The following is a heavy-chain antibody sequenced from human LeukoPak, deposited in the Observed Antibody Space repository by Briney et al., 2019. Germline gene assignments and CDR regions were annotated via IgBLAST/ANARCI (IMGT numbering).Heavy chain of an antibody. CDR3: ARFEDYAFWSGYLDY. J-gene: IGHJ4*02. CDR1: GGSISSYY. Sequence: PSETLSLTCTVSGGSISSYYWSRIRQPPGKGLEWIGYIYYSGSTNYNPSLKSRVTISVDTSKNQFSLKPTSATAPDTAGYYCARFEDYAFWSGYLDYGAREPLVTVPS. D-gene: IGHD3-3*01. CDR2: IYYSGST. V-gene: IGHV4-59*01.